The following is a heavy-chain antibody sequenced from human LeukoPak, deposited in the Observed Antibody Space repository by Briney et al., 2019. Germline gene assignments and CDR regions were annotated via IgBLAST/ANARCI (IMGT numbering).Heavy chain of an antibody. D-gene: IGHD3-9*01. Sequence: GGSLRLSCTASGFTFGDFAMSWVRKAPGKGLEWVGFIRSKAYGGTTEYAASVKGRFTISRDESKSIAFLQMNSLKTEDTAVYYCTRDILTGYYSPDYWGQGTLVTVSS. J-gene: IGHJ4*02. CDR3: TRDILTGYYSPDY. CDR2: IRSKAYGGTT. V-gene: IGHV3-49*04. CDR1: GFTFGDFA.